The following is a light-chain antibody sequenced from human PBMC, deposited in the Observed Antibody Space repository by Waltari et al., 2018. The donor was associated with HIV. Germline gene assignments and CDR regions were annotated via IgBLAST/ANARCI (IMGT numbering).Light chain of an antibody. J-gene: IGKJ4*01. V-gene: IGKV1-NL1*01. CDR2: GGF. CDR1: QDIGNS. Sequence: DIQMTQLPSSLSASVGDRVTISCRATQDIGNSVSWYQQRPGEVPKLLVYGGFIRQRGVASRITGSGSGTDFSLTISSLQPEDFATYFCHQYFSDSFSFGGGTKVEI. CDR3: HQYFSDSFS.